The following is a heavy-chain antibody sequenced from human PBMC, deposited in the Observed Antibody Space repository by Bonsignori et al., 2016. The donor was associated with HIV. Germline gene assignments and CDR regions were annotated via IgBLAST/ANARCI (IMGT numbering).Heavy chain of an antibody. CDR3: ARDSRYFHD. J-gene: IGHJ4*02. CDR1: GFTFTTYW. Sequence: DVQLVESGGGLVQPGGSLRLSCATSGFTFTTYWMTWVRQAPGKGLEWVGNINQDGSQKFYVGSARGRFTISRDNAKNSLYLQINSLRAEDTAVYYCARDSRYFHDWGQGTPVTVSS. CDR2: INQDGSQK. V-gene: IGHV3-7*03.